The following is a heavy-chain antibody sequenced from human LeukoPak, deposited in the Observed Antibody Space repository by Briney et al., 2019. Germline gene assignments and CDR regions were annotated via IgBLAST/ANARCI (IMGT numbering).Heavy chain of an antibody. Sequence: GGSLRLSCAASGFTFSSYAMHWVRQAPGKGLEWVAVISYDGSNKYYADSVKGRFTISRDNAKNSLYLQMNSLRAEDTAVYYCASARWPDAFDIWGQGTMVTVSS. CDR1: GFTFSSYA. CDR2: ISYDGSNK. V-gene: IGHV3-30-3*01. CDR3: ASARWPDAFDI. D-gene: IGHD4-23*01. J-gene: IGHJ3*02.